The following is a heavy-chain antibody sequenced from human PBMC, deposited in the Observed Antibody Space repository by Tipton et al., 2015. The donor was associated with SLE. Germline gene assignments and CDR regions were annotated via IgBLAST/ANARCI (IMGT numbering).Heavy chain of an antibody. CDR1: GGSISSGGYS. V-gene: IGHV4-30-2*01. CDR3: ARASTLPTVTSLDYYGMDV. D-gene: IGHD4-11*01. CDR2: ICHSGST. Sequence: TLSLTCAVSGGSISSGGYSWSWNRQPPGRGREWIGYICHSGSTYYNPSLQSRVTISVDRSKNQFSLKLSSVTAADTAVYYCARASTLPTVTSLDYYGMDVLGQGTPVTVS. J-gene: IGHJ6*02.